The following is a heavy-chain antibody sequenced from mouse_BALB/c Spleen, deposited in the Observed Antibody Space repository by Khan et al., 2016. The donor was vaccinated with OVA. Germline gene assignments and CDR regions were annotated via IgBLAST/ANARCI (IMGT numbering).Heavy chain of an antibody. Sequence: QIQLVQSGPELKKPGETVKISCKASGYTLTNYGMNWVKQAPGKGLKWMGWINTYNGEATYADDFKGRFAFSLETSASTAYLQINNLKNEDTATYFCSRSNGNYWFAYWGQGTLVTVSA. CDR3: SRSNGNYWFAY. D-gene: IGHD2-1*01. CDR1: GYTLTNYG. J-gene: IGHJ3*01. CDR2: INTYNGEA. V-gene: IGHV9-3-1*01.